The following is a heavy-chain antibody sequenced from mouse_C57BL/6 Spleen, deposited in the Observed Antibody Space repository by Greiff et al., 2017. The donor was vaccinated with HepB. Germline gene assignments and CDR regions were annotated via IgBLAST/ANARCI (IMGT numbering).Heavy chain of an antibody. Sequence: VQLQLSGAELVKSGASVKLSCKASGYTFTSFWMHWVKQRPGRGLEWIGRIDPNSGGTKYNEKFKSRATLTVDKPSSTAYMQLSSMTSGDSAVYYCARWGYGLACWGQRTLVTVST. CDR1: GYTFTSFW. D-gene: IGHD2-2*01. J-gene: IGHJ3*01. CDR3: ARWGYGLAC. CDR2: IDPNSGGT. V-gene: IGHV1-72*01.